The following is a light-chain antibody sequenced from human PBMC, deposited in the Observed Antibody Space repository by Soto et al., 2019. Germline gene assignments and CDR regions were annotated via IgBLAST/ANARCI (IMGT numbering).Light chain of an antibody. CDR2: DND. V-gene: IGLV1-51*01. CDR1: SSNIGNNY. Sequence: QSVLTQPPSVSAAPGQKVTISCSGSSSNIGNNYVAWYQQLPGTAPRLLINDNDKRPSGIPDRFSGSKSGTSATLGITGLQTGDEADYFCGTWDSGLSVVLFGGGTNLTVL. J-gene: IGLJ2*01. CDR3: GTWDSGLSVVL.